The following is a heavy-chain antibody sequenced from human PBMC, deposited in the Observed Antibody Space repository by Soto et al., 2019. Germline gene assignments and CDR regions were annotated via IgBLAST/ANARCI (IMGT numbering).Heavy chain of an antibody. V-gene: IGHV1-18*01. Sequence: KGLEWMGWISAYNGNTNYAQKLQGRVTMTTDTSTSTAYMELRSLRSDDTAVYYCARWDYGSGSYYNANYYYYGMDVWGQGTTVTVSS. J-gene: IGHJ6*02. D-gene: IGHD3-10*01. CDR2: ISAYNGNT. CDR3: ARWDYGSGSYYNANYYYYGMDV.